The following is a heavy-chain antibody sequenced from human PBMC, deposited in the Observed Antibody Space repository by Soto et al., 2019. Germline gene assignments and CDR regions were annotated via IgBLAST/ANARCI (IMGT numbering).Heavy chain of an antibody. V-gene: IGHV6-1*01. CDR3: ARVQGQWLPTDAFDI. CDR1: GDSVSSNSAA. CDR2: TYYRPKWYN. J-gene: IGHJ3*02. Sequence: PSQTLSLTCAISGDSVSSNSAAWNWIRQSPSRGLEWLGRTYYRPKWYNDYAVSVKSRIIINPDTSKNQFSLQLNSVTPEDTAVYYCARVQGQWLPTDAFDIWGQGTMVTVSS. D-gene: IGHD6-19*01.